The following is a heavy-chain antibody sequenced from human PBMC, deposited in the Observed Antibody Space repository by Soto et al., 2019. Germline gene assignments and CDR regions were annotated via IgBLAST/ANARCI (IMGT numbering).Heavy chain of an antibody. J-gene: IGHJ6*02. CDR2: IYYSGST. CDR1: GGSISSYY. Sequence: PSETLSLTCTVSGGSISSYYWSWIRQPPGKGLEWIGYIYYSGSTNYNPSLKSRVTISVDTSKSQFSLKLSSVTAADTAVYYCARDRGHYYYGMDVWGQGTTVTVSS. V-gene: IGHV4-59*01. CDR3: ARDRGHYYYGMDV.